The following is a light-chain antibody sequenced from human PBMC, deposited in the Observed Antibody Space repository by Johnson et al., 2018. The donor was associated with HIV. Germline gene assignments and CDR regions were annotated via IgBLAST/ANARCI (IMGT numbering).Light chain of an antibody. CDR1: SSNIGNNY. V-gene: IGLV1-51*02. Sequence: QSVLTQPPSVSAAPGQKVTISCSGSSSNIGNNYVSWYQQLPGTAPKLLICENNKRPSGIPDRFSGSKSGTSATLGITGLQTGDEADYYCGTWDNSLIAYVFGSRTKVTGL. CDR2: ENN. CDR3: GTWDNSLIAYV. J-gene: IGLJ1*01.